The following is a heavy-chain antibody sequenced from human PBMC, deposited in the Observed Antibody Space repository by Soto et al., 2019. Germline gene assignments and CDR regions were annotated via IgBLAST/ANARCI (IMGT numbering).Heavy chain of an antibody. D-gene: IGHD6-19*01. J-gene: IGHJ4*02. CDR2: ISAYNGNT. Sequence: QVQLVQSGAEMKKPGASVKVSCKASGYTFTSYGISWVRQAPGQGLEWMGWISAYNGNTNYAQKLQGRVTMTTDTSTSTAYMELRSLRSDDTAVYYCARDAPAPIAVAGTTYDYWRQGTLVTVSS. CDR1: GYTFTSYG. V-gene: IGHV1-18*01. CDR3: ARDAPAPIAVAGTTYDY.